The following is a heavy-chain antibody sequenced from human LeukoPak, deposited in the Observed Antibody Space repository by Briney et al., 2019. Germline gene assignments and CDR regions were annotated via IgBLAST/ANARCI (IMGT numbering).Heavy chain of an antibody. CDR3: ARVYYATSGPNDAFDI. D-gene: IGHD3-22*01. Sequence: GGSLRLSCAASGFTFSSYAMSWVRQAPGKGLEWVSAISGSGGSTYYADSVKGRFTISRDNAKNSLDLQMNSLSAEDTAVYYCARVYYATSGPNDAFDIWGQGTMVTVSS. V-gene: IGHV3-23*01. J-gene: IGHJ3*02. CDR1: GFTFSSYA. CDR2: ISGSGGST.